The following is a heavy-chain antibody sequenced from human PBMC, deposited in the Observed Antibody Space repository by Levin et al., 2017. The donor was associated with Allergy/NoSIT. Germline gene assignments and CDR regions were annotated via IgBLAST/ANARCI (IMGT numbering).Heavy chain of an antibody. CDR2: ISSSSSTI. Sequence: PAGGSLRLSCAASGFTFSSYSMNWVRQAPGKGLEWVSYISSSSSTIYYADSVKGRFTISRDNAKNSLYLQMNSLRAEDTAVYYCARGRAGPFDYWGQGTLVTVSS. V-gene: IGHV3-48*01. CDR1: GFTFSSYS. D-gene: IGHD6-19*01. CDR3: ARGRAGPFDY. J-gene: IGHJ4*02.